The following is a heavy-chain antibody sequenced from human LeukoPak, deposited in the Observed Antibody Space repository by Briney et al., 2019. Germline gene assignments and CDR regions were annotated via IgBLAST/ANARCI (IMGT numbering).Heavy chain of an antibody. D-gene: IGHD3-22*01. J-gene: IGHJ4*02. V-gene: IGHV3-48*01. CDR1: GFTFSTYA. Sequence: GGSLRLSCAASGFTFSTYAMNWVRQAPGKGLEWVSYISTNSSNIYYADSVKGRFTISRDNAKNSLYLQMNSLRAEDTAVYYCASPYDSSGYYDRWGQGTLVTVSS. CDR3: ASPYDSSGYYDR. CDR2: ISTNSSNI.